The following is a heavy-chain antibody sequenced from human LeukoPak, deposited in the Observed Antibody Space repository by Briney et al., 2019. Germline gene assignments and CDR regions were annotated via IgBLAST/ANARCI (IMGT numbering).Heavy chain of an antibody. CDR3: AKDRYRGYCSSTSCYGRGGSPTCFDY. Sequence: GRSLRLSCAASGFTFDDYAMHWVRQAPGKGLEWVSGISWNRGSIGYADSVKGRFTISRDNAENSLYLQMNSLRAEDTAVYYCAKDRYRGYCSSTSCYGRGGSPTCFDYWGQGTRVTVSS. CDR2: ISWNRGSI. D-gene: IGHD2-2*01. V-gene: IGHV3-9*01. J-gene: IGHJ4*02. CDR1: GFTFDDYA.